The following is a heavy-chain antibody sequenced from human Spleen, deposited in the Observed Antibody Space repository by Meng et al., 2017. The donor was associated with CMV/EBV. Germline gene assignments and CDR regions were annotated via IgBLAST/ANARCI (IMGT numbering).Heavy chain of an antibody. J-gene: IGHJ4*02. Sequence: QVRGQVPGLVLGRSSQTPCLRCPVSGGSIGRYSWGWIRQSAGKGLEWVGRIYPSGSTYYNPALKSQITMSVDTSKNQFSLKLSSVTAVDTAVYYCARAGSGYEDPGTFDYWGQGTLVTVSS. D-gene: IGHD5-12*01. CDR3: ARAGSGYEDPGTFDY. CDR1: GGSIGRYS. CDR2: IYPSGST. V-gene: IGHV4-4*07.